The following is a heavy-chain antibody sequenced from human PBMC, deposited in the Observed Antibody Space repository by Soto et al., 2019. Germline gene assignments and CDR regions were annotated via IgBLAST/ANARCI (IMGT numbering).Heavy chain of an antibody. V-gene: IGHV1-69*01. CDR1: GGTFSSYA. CDR2: IIPIFGTA. Sequence: QVQLVQSGAEVKKPGSSVKVSCKASGGTFSSYAISWVRQAPGQGLDWMGGIIPIFGTANYAQKFQGRVTITADESTSTAYMELSSLRSEDTAVYYCARDDYGGNEGYNYYGMDVWGQGTTVTVSS. D-gene: IGHD4-17*01. CDR3: ARDDYGGNEGYNYYGMDV. J-gene: IGHJ6*02.